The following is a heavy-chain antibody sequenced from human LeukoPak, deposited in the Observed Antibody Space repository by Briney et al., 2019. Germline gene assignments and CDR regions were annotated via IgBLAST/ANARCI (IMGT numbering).Heavy chain of an antibody. Sequence: GASVNVSCKASGGTFSSYAFNWVRQPPAQGLEWMGGSNPIYARANNAQKFQDRLTITADETTNNRFLELSSLRSEDTAVYYCARENYCDSSGYYRTNTRYYYYGIDVWGQGTTVTVSS. CDR1: GGTFSSYA. J-gene: IGHJ6*02. CDR3: ARENYCDSSGYYRTNTRYYYYGIDV. CDR2: SNPIYARA. V-gene: IGHV1-69*13. D-gene: IGHD3-22*01.